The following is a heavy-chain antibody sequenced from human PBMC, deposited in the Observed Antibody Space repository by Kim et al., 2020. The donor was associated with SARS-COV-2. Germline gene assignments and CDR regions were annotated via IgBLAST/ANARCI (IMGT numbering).Heavy chain of an antibody. CDR3: ARGQSLGNYHWFDP. J-gene: IGHJ5*02. V-gene: IGHV4-31*02. D-gene: IGHD3-10*01. Sequence: NPSLKSRFTISRATSEGQFSLKLTSVTAADTAVYYCARGQSLGNYHWFDPWGQGTLVTVSS.